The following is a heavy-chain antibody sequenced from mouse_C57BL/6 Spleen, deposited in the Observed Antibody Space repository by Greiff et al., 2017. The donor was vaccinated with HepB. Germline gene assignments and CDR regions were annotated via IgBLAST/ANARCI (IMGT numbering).Heavy chain of an antibody. V-gene: IGHV5-17*01. CDR2: ISSGSSTI. D-gene: IGHD2-1*01. Sequence: DVKLVESGGGLVKPGGSLKLSCAASGFTFSDYGMHWVRQAPEKGLEWVAYISSGSSTIYYADTVKGRFTISRDNAKNTLFLQMTSLRSEDTAMYYCARSYYGNFAYWGQGTLVTVSA. J-gene: IGHJ3*01. CDR1: GFTFSDYG. CDR3: ARSYYGNFAY.